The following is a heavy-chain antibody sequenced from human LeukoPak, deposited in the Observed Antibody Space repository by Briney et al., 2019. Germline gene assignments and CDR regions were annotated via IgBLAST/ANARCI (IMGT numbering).Heavy chain of an antibody. V-gene: IGHV3-9*01. D-gene: IGHD3-22*01. CDR1: GFTFDDHG. CDR2: LSWNSVSK. J-gene: IGHJ4*02. CDR3: AKIRGMTVAGPFDS. Sequence: GGSLRLSCAGTGFTFDDHGMHWVRQVAGKGVEWVAGLSWNSVSKGYGDSVKGRFTISRDNAKNSLYLQMSSLRPDDTALYFCAKIRGMTVAGPFDSWGQGTLVTVSS.